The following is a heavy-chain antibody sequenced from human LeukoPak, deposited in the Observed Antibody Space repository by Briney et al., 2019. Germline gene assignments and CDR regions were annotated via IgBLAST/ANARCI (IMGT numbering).Heavy chain of an antibody. D-gene: IGHD3-9*01. CDR2: IKQEGSEK. V-gene: IGHV3-7*01. CDR3: ARARPHLTEDYYSYYGMDV. CDR1: GFTFSNYW. Sequence: GGSLRLSCAASGFTFSNYWMSWVRQAPGKGLEWVANIKQEGSEKYYVDSVKGRFPISRDNAKNSLYLQMNSLRAEDTAVYYCARARPHLTEDYYSYYGMDVWGQGTTVTVSS. J-gene: IGHJ6*02.